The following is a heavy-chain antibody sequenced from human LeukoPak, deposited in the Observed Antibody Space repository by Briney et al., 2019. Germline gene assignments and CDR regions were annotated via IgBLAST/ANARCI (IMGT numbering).Heavy chain of an antibody. Sequence: PGGSLRLSCAASGFTFSSYSMNWVRQAPGKGLEWVSSISSSSSYIYYADSVKGRFTISRDNAKNSLYLQMNSLRAEDTAVYYCAREDGYYYGMDVWGQGTTVTVSS. D-gene: IGHD5-24*01. CDR1: GFTFSSYS. CDR2: ISSSSSYI. CDR3: AREDGYYYGMDV. J-gene: IGHJ6*02. V-gene: IGHV3-21*01.